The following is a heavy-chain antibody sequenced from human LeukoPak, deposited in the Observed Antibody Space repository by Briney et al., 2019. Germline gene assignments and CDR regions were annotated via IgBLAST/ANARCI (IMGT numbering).Heavy chain of an antibody. J-gene: IGHJ5*02. V-gene: IGHV3-23*01. D-gene: IGHD6-13*01. CDR1: GFTFSSYA. CDR3: ARVTAGGWFDP. CDR2: ISGSGGST. Sequence: GGSLRLSCAASGFTFSSYAMSWVRQAQGKGREWVSAISGSGGSTYYADSVKGRFTISRDSAKNSLYLQMNSLRAEDTAVYYCARVTAGGWFDPWGQGTLVTVSS.